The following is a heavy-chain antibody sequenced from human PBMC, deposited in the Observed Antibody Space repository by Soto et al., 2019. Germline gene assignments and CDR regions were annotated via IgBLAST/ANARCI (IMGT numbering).Heavy chain of an antibody. CDR1: GYSFTSYW. V-gene: IGHV5-10-1*01. Sequence: GESLKISCKGSGYSFTSYWISWVRQMPGKGLEWMGRIDPSDSYTNYSPSFQGHVTISADKSISTAYLQWSSLKDGDYGDYPVGFYGMDVWGQGTTVTVS. J-gene: IGHJ6*02. D-gene: IGHD4-17*01. CDR3: GFYGMDV. CDR2: IDPSDSYT.